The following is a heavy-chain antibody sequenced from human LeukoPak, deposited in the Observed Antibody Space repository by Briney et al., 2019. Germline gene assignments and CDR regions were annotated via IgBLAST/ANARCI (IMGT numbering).Heavy chain of an antibody. CDR1: GFTFSSYA. J-gene: IGHJ6*03. CDR2: ISGSGGST. CDR3: AKSWGSTRPYSNYMEV. D-gene: IGHD1-26*01. V-gene: IGHV3-23*01. Sequence: GGSLRLSCAASGFTFSSYAMSWVHQAPGKGLEWVSAISGSGGSTYYADSVKGRVTISRDNSKNTLYLQMNSLRAEDTALYYCAKSWGSTRPYSNYMEVWGKGTTVTVSS.